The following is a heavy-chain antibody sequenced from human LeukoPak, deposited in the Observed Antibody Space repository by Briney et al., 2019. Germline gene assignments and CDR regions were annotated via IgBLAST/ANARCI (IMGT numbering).Heavy chain of an antibody. J-gene: IGHJ4*02. CDR1: GGSISSSSYY. Sequence: PSETLSLTCTVSGGSISSSSYYWGWIRQPPGKGLEWIGSIYYSGSTYYNPSLKSRVTISVDTSKNQFSLKLSSVTAADTAVYYCARGQSSSWLDYYFDYWGQGTLVTVSS. CDR3: ARGQSSSWLDYYFDY. D-gene: IGHD6-13*01. CDR2: IYYSGST. V-gene: IGHV4-39*07.